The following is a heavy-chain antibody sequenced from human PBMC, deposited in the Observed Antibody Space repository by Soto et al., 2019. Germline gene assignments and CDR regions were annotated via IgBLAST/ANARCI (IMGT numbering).Heavy chain of an antibody. V-gene: IGHV4-59*02. CDR1: GDSVSSSL. CDR3: ARARNLLTGYYKGGFYSFDF. J-gene: IGHJ4*02. Sequence: SETLSLSCTVSGDSVSSSLGTWGWKHPGKGREWIAYISYSGSTTYNPSLKSRLTTSLHTSTNHFPLPLDSVPAADTAVYYCARARNLLTGYYKGGFYSFDFWGQGTLVTVSS. CDR2: ISYSGST. D-gene: IGHD3-9*01.